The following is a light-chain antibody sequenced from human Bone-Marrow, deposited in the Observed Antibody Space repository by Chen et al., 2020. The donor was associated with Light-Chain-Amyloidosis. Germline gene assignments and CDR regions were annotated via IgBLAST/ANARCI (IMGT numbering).Light chain of an antibody. Sequence: SYELTQPPSVSVSPGQTARITCSGDDLPTKYAYWYQQEPGQAPVLVIHRDTERPSGISERFSGSSSVTTATLPISGVQAEDEADYHCQSADSSGTYEVIFGGGTKLTVL. CDR1: DLPTKY. CDR2: RDT. CDR3: QSADSSGTYEVI. J-gene: IGLJ2*01. V-gene: IGLV3-25*03.